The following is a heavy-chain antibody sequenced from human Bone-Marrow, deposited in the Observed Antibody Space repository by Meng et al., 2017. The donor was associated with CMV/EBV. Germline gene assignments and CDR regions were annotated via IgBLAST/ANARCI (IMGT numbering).Heavy chain of an antibody. CDR3: AREPAIVVVPAASIGLDY. D-gene: IGHD2-2*01. CDR1: TFSSYA. CDR2: ISYDGSNK. J-gene: IGHJ4*02. V-gene: IGHV3-30-3*01. Sequence: TFSSYAMHWVRQAPGKGLEWVAVISYDGSNKYYADSVKGRFTISRDNSKNTLYLQMNSLRAEDTAVYYCAREPAIVVVPAASIGLDYWGQGTLVTVSS.